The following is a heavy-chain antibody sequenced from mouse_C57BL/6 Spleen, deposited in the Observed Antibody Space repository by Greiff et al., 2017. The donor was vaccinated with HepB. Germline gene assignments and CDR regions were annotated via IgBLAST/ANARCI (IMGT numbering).Heavy chain of an antibody. D-gene: IGHD1-1*01. V-gene: IGHV14-3*01. CDR2: IDPANGNT. J-gene: IGHJ4*01. CDR3: ARDYYGSSWGDYYAMDY. Sequence: EVQLQESVAELVRPGASVKLSCTASGFNIKNTYMHWVKQRPEQGLEWIGRIDPANGNTKYAPKFQGKATITADTSSNTAYLQLSSLTSEDTAIYYCARDYYGSSWGDYYAMDYWGQGTSVTVSS. CDR1: GFNIKNTY.